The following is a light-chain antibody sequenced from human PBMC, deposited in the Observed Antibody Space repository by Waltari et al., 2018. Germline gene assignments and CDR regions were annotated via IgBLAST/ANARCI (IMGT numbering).Light chain of an antibody. CDR2: GAS. CDR1: QSVSSN. CDR3: QQYNNWPPLFT. V-gene: IGKV3D-15*01. Sequence: EIVMTQSPATLSVSPGERATLSCRASQSVSSNLAWYQQKPGQAPRLLIYGASTRATGIPARFSGNGSGTEFTLTISSLQSEDFAVYYCQQYNNWPPLFTFGPGTKVDMK. J-gene: IGKJ3*01.